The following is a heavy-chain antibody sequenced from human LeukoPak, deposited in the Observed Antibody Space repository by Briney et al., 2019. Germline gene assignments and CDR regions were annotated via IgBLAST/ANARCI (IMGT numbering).Heavy chain of an antibody. CDR2: IIPILGIA. J-gene: IGHJ4*02. V-gene: IGHV1-69*02. CDR1: GGTFSSYT. D-gene: IGHD4-17*01. CDR3: ARAGYGDYRLDY. Sequence: SVKVSCKASGGTFSSYTISWVRQAPGQGPEWMGRIIPILGIANYAQKFQGRVTITADKSTSTAYMELSSLRSEDTAVYYCARAGYGDYRLDYWGQGTLVTVSS.